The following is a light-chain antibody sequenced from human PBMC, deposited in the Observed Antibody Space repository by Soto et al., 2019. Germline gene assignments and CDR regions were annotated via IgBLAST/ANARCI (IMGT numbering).Light chain of an antibody. CDR3: SSYPSSSTVV. V-gene: IGLV2-14*01. J-gene: IGLJ2*01. CDR2: EVS. CDR1: SSDVGDYNY. Sequence: QSVLTQPASVSGSPGQSITISCTGTSSDVGDYNYVSWYQQYPGKAPKLMIYEVSNRPSGVSHRFSGSKSGNTASLTISGLQAEDEADYYCSSYPSSSTVVFGGGTKLTVL.